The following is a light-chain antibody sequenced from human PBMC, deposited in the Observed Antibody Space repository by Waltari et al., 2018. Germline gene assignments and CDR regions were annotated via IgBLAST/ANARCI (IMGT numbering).Light chain of an antibody. CDR2: VNSDGSH. Sequence: QLVLTQSPSASASLGASVKLTCTLDSEHSSNIIAWLQQQPEKGPRYLMKVNSDGSHTKGDEIPDRFSGSSAGAERYLIISSLQSEDEAVYYCETGGHGSWVFGGGPKLTVL. V-gene: IGLV4-69*01. J-gene: IGLJ3*02. CDR1: SEHSSNI. CDR3: ETGGHGSWV.